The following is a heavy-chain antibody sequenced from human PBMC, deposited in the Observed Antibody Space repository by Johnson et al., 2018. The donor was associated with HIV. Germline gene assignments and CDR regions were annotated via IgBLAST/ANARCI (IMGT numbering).Heavy chain of an antibody. CDR1: GFSFSRYA. D-gene: IGHD1-14*01. CDR2: ISYDGNNK. V-gene: IGHV3-30*14. J-gene: IGHJ3*02. CDR3: TRESTEAFDI. Sequence: HVQLVESGGGVVQPGRSLRLSCEASGFSFSRYAMHWVRQAPGKGLEWVAVISYDGNNKYYADSVKGPFTISRDNSKNTLYLQMNSLRAEDTAVYYCTRESTEAFDIWGQGTMVTVSS.